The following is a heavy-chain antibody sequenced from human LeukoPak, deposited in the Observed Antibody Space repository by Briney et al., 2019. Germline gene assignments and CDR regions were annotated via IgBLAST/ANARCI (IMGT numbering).Heavy chain of an antibody. V-gene: IGHV3-23*01. Sequence: GGSLRLSYAASGFSFANYAMSWVRQAPGKGPEWVSALTPAGTTFYADIVKGRFSVSRDNSKHTLSLQMNSLRAEDTAVYYCVKESPYPEGSTARIYYFDNWGQGTLVTVSS. CDR2: LTPAGTT. CDR1: GFSFANYA. J-gene: IGHJ4*02. CDR3: VKESPYPEGSTARIYYFDN. D-gene: IGHD2-2*01.